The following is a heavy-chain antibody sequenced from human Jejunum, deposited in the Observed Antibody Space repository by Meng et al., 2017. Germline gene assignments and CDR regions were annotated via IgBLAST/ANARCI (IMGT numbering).Heavy chain of an antibody. V-gene: IGHV3-30*01. CDR3: AREPSFGEHDY. Sequence: GGSLRLSCVASGFTFSSYTMHWVRQAPGKGPEWLTAISYDGSKEYYADSVKGRFTISRDNSKNTLYLQMNSLTPEDTAVYYCAREPSFGEHDYWGQGTLVTVSS. CDR2: ISYDGSKE. CDR1: GFTFSSYT. D-gene: IGHD3-10*01. J-gene: IGHJ4*02.